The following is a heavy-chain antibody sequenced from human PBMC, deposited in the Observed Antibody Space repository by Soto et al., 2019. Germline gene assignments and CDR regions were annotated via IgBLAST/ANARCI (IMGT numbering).Heavy chain of an antibody. V-gene: IGHV1-18*01. CDR3: ARDGALGENYSQYGMDV. D-gene: IGHD3-16*01. Sequence: QVQLVQSGAEVKKPGASVKVSCKASGYTFTSYGISWVRQAPGQGLEWMGWISAYNGNTDYAQKLQGEVTMTTDTATSTAYMELRSLSSDDTAVYYCARDGALGENYSQYGMDVVGPGTTVTVS. J-gene: IGHJ6*02. CDR2: ISAYNGNT. CDR1: GYTFTSYG.